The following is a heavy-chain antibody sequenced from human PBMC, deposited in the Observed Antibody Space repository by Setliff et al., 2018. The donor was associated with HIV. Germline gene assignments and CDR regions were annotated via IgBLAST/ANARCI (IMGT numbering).Heavy chain of an antibody. CDR3: ARGYSGSYGKFDY. J-gene: IGHJ4*02. V-gene: IGHV4-34*01. Sequence: SETLSLTCAVYGGPLSDYYWSWIRQPPGKGLEWIAEINRSGTPNYNPSLESRVTISVDTSKNQFSLKLSSVSAADTAVYYCARGYSGSYGKFDYWGQGTLVTVSS. D-gene: IGHD1-26*01. CDR1: GGPLSDYY. CDR2: INRSGTP.